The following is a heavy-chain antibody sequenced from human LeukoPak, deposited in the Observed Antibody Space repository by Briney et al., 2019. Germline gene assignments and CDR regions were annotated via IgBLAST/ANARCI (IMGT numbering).Heavy chain of an antibody. D-gene: IGHD3-3*01. V-gene: IGHV3-20*04. CDR2: INWNGGST. J-gene: IGHJ4*02. CDR1: GFTFDDYG. Sequence: PGGSLRLSCAASGFTFDDYGMSWVRQAPGKGLEWVSGINWNGGSTGYADSVKGRFTISRDNAKNSLYLQMNSLRAEDTALYYCARVSALTYNFWSGSFDSWGQGSLLAVSS. CDR3: ARVSALTYNFWSGSFDS.